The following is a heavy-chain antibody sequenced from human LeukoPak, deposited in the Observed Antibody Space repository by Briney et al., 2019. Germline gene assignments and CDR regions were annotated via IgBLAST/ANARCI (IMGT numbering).Heavy chain of an antibody. Sequence: PSETLSLTCTVSGGSIGRDYWTWIRQPPGKGLEYIGYIYYNGATNYNPSLKSRLTISVDTSKNQFSLKLSSVTAAVTAVYFCAKYGNSGWVIDSWGQGTLVTVSS. CDR3: AKYGNSGWVIDS. V-gene: IGHV4-59*08. J-gene: IGHJ4*02. CDR2: IYYNGAT. CDR1: GGSIGRDY. D-gene: IGHD6-19*01.